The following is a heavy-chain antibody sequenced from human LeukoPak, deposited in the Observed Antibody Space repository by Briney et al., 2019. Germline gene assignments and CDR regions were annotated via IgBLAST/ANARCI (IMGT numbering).Heavy chain of an antibody. CDR2: IKSKIDGGTT. CDR3: TADELWFKRFDY. Sequence: GGSLRLSCAASGFTFNNAWMNWVRQAPGKGLEWVGRIKSKIDGGTTDYAAPVKGRFTISRDDSKNTLYLQMNSLKTEDTAVYYCTADELWFKRFDYWGQGTLVIVSS. V-gene: IGHV3-15*07. CDR1: GFTFNNAW. D-gene: IGHD5-18*01. J-gene: IGHJ4*02.